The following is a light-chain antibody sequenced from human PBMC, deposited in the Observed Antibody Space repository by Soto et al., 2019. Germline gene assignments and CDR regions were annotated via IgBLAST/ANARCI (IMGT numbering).Light chain of an antibody. Sequence: QSALTQPASVSGSPGQSITISCTGTSSDIGGYNYVSWYQQHPGKAPKLMIYGVSNRPSGVSGRFFGSKSGNTASLTISGLQPEDEADYYSSSYRSSIIPVVFGGGTKVTVL. CDR2: GVS. CDR1: SSDIGGYNY. J-gene: IGLJ2*01. V-gene: IGLV2-14*01. CDR3: SSYRSSIIPVV.